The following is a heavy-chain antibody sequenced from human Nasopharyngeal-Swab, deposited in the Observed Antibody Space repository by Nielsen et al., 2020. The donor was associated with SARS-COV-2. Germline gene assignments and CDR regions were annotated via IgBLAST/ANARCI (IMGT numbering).Heavy chain of an antibody. V-gene: IGHV3-21*01. CDR1: GFTFSSYS. D-gene: IGHD3-22*01. CDR3: ARTDSSGYWSIGGRYWYFDL. Sequence: GESLKISCAASGFTFSSYSMKWVRQAPGKGREWVSSISSSSSYIYYADSVKGRFTISRDNAKNSLYLQMNSLRAEDTAVYYCARTDSSGYWSIGGRYWYFDLWGRGTLVTVSS. J-gene: IGHJ2*01. CDR2: ISSSSSYI.